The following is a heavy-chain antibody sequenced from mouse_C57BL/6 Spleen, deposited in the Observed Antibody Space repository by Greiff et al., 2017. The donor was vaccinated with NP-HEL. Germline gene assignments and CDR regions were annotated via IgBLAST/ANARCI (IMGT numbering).Heavy chain of an antibody. CDR3: ARGGSSSWYFDV. V-gene: IGHV1-64*01. CDR1: GYTFTSYW. Sequence: VQLQQPGAELVKPGASVKLSCKASGYTFTSYWMHWVKQRPGQGLEWIGMIHPNSGSTNYNEKFKSKATLTVDTSSSTAYMQLSSLTSEDSAVYYCARGGSSSWYFDVWGTGTTVTVSS. J-gene: IGHJ1*03. D-gene: IGHD1-1*01. CDR2: IHPNSGST.